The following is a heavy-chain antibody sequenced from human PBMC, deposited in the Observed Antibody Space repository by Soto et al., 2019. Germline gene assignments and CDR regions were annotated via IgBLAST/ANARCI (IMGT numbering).Heavy chain of an antibody. D-gene: IGHD3-9*01. CDR2: INHSGST. Sequence: QVQLQQWGAGLLKPSETLSLTCAVYGGSFSGYYWSWIRQPPGKGLEWIGEINHSGSTNYNPSLKSRVTRPVDTSKNQFPLKPSSVTAADTAVYYCARRYDILLPYYYGMDVWGQGTTVTVSS. J-gene: IGHJ6*02. V-gene: IGHV4-34*01. CDR1: GGSFSGYY. CDR3: ARRYDILLPYYYGMDV.